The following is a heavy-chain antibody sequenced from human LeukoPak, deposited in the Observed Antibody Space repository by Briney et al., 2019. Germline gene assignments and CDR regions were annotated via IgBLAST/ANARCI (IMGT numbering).Heavy chain of an antibody. CDR1: GFTLSSYS. D-gene: IGHD2-21*01. Sequence: GGSLRLSCAASGFTLSSYSMNWVRQAPGKGLEWVSYISTTSRTIHYADSVKGRFTISRDNAKNSLYLQLNSLRAEDTAVYYCARAGHADSFDYWGQGALVTVSS. V-gene: IGHV3-48*01. CDR2: ISTTSRTI. CDR3: ARAGHADSFDY. J-gene: IGHJ4*02.